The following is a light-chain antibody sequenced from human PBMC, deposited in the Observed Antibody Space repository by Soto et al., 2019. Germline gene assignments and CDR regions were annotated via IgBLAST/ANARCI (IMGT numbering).Light chain of an antibody. CDR3: QQYGSSGT. J-gene: IGKJ1*01. Sequence: EIVMTQSPATLSVSPGESATLSCRASQSVSRNLAWHQQKPGQAPRLLIYGVSTRATGVPARFSGSGSGTDFTLTISSLQSEDSAVYYCQQYGSSGTFGQGTKVDIK. CDR2: GVS. CDR1: QSVSRN. V-gene: IGKV3-15*01.